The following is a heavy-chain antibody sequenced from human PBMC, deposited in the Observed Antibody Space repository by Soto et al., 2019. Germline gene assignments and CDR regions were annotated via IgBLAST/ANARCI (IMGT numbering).Heavy chain of an antibody. CDR1: GFTFSNYA. D-gene: IGHD5-12*01. V-gene: IGHV3-23*01. J-gene: IGHJ4*02. CDR3: VKHFRGGYDWTHD. CDR2: IRGSGGPT. Sequence: EVQLLESGGDLVQPGGSLRLSCAASGFTFSNYAMSWVRQAPGKGLEWVSLIRGSGGPTNYADSVKGRFTVSRDNSKNMLFLQMNSLRAEDTAVYYCVKHFRGGYDWTHDWGQGTLVTVSS.